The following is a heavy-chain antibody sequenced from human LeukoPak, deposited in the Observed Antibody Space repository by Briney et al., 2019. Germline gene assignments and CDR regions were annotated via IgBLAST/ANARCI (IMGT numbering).Heavy chain of an antibody. CDR3: ARRHPYYYGSGTYSRED. D-gene: IGHD3-10*01. V-gene: IGHV4-30-4*01. J-gene: IGHJ4*02. CDR1: GGSISSGDYY. CDR2: IYYSGST. Sequence: SQTLSLTCTVSGGSISSGDYYWSWIRQPPGKGLEWIGYIYYSGSTYYNPSLKSRVTLSLDTSKNQFSLNLRSVTAADTAIYFCARRHPYYYGSGTYSREDWGQGTLVTVSS.